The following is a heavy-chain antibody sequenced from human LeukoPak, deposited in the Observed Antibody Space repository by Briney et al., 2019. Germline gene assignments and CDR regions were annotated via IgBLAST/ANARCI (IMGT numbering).Heavy chain of an antibody. Sequence: PGGSLRLTCAASGFTFSSYEMNWVRQAPGKGLEWVSYISNSGSTIYYADSVKGRFTISRDNAKNSLYLQMNNLRAEDTAVYYCAIEYSGSYYRPFDYWGQGTLVTVSS. V-gene: IGHV3-48*03. D-gene: IGHD1-26*01. CDR2: ISNSGSTI. J-gene: IGHJ4*02. CDR1: GFTFSSYE. CDR3: AIEYSGSYYRPFDY.